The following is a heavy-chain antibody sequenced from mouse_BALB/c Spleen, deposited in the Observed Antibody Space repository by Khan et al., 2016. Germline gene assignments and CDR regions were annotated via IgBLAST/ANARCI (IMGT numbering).Heavy chain of an antibody. CDR2: IYWDDDK. V-gene: IGHV8-12*01. CDR3: ARPRSTMITTGLAY. J-gene: IGHJ3*01. Sequence: QVTLKESGPGILQPSQTLSLTCSFSGFSLSTSGMGVSWIRQPSGKGLEWLAHIYWDDDKRYNPSLKSRLTISKDLSRNQVFLKITSVDTADTAAYYCARPRSTMITTGLAYWGQGTLVTVSA. D-gene: IGHD2-4*01. CDR1: GFSLSTSGMG.